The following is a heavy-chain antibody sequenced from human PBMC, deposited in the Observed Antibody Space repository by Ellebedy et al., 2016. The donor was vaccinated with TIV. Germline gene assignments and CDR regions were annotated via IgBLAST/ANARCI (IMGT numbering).Heavy chain of an antibody. CDR3: AKRGFLDI. CDR1: GFTFSSYG. CDR2: VSYDGSSN. V-gene: IGHV3-30*18. Sequence: GGSLRLSCAASGFTFSSYGMHWVRQAPDKGLEWVALVSYDGSSNYYADSVKGRFTISRDNSKNTLYLQMNSLRAEDTAVYYCAKRGFLDIWGQGTMVTVSS. J-gene: IGHJ3*02.